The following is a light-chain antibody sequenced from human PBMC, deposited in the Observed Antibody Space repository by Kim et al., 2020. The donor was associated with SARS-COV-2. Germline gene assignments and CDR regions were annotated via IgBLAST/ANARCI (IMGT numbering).Light chain of an antibody. Sequence: EETVTTSCRSSHSISNCLAWYQQKPGKAPKLLIYDASSRASGVPSRFSGSGSGTEFTLTISSLQPDDFATYYCQQYNSYPLTFGGGTKVDIK. CDR1: HSISNC. J-gene: IGKJ4*02. CDR3: QQYNSYPLT. CDR2: DAS. V-gene: IGKV1-5*01.